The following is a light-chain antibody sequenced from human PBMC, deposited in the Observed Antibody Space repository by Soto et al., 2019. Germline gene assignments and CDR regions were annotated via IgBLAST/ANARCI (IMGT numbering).Light chain of an antibody. CDR3: QQYNNWPPYT. CDR1: QSVSSN. CDR2: GAS. J-gene: IGKJ2*01. Sequence: EIVMTQSPATLSVSPGERATLSCRASQSVSSNLAWYQQKPGQAPRLLIYGASTRATGIPARFSGSGSGTGFTLTFSSLQSVDFAVYYCQQYNNWPPYTFGQGTKLEIK. V-gene: IGKV3-15*01.